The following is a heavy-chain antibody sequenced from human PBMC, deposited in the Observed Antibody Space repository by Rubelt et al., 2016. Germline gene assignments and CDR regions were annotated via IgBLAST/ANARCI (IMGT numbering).Heavy chain of an antibody. Sequence: GRFTISRDNSKNTLYLQMNSLRAEDTAVYYCAKDQAYYDFWSGSPLGMDVWGKGTTVTVSS. V-gene: IGHV3-23*01. D-gene: IGHD3-3*01. J-gene: IGHJ6*04. CDR3: AKDQAYYDFWSGSPLGMDV.